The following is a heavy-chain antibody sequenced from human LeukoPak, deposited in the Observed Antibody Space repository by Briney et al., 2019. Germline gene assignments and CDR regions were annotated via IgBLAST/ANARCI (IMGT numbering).Heavy chain of an antibody. CDR3: ARGEEGSGYNYAFDY. V-gene: IGHV3-48*04. D-gene: IGHD3-22*01. CDR1: GFTFSSYS. CDR2: ISSSSSTI. J-gene: IGHJ4*02. Sequence: GGSLRLSCAASGFTFSSYSMNWVRQAPGKGLEWVSYISSSSSTIYYADSVKGRFTISRDNAKSSLYLRMNSLRAEDTAVYYCARGEEGSGYNYAFDYWGQGTLVTVSS.